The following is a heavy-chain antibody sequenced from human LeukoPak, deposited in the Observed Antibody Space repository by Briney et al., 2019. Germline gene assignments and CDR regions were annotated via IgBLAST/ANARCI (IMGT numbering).Heavy chain of an antibody. D-gene: IGHD3-10*02. J-gene: IGHJ4*02. CDR1: GFTFSSYG. Sequence: PGGSLRLSCAASGFTFSSYGMHWVRQAPGKGLEWVAFIRYDGTNKYHADSMKGRFTISRDNSKNTLYLQMNSLRVEDTAVYYCAKDNYYGAYEVTSIFGVDWGQGTLVTVSS. V-gene: IGHV3-30*02. CDR3: AKDNYYGAYEVTSIFGVD. CDR2: IRYDGTNK.